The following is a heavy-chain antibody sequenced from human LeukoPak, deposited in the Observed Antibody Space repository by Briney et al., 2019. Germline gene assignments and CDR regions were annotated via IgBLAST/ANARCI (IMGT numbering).Heavy chain of an antibody. CDR1: GFTFSSYW. V-gene: IGHV3-7*01. CDR3: ARDQLRGVGPYHYYYYMDV. J-gene: IGHJ6*03. D-gene: IGHD3-10*01. CDR2: IKQDGSEK. Sequence: AGSLTLSCAASGFTFSSYWMSWVRQAPGKGLEWVANIKQDGSEKYYVDSVKGRFTISRDNAKNSLYLQMNSLRAEDTAVYYCARDQLRGVGPYHYYYYMDVWGKGTTVPVS.